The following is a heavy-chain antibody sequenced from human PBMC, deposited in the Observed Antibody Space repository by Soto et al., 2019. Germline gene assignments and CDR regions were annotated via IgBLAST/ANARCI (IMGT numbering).Heavy chain of an antibody. J-gene: IGHJ6*02. D-gene: IGHD1-1*01. CDR1: GGSISSSYYY. CDR2: IYYSGGT. CDR3: ARGWVTTRYGMDV. Sequence: PSETLSLTCTVSGGSISSSYYYWGWIRQPPGKGLEWIGSIYYSGGTYYSPSLKSRVTMSVDTSKNQFSLKLSSVTAADTAVYYCARGWVTTRYGMDVWGQGTTVTVSS. V-gene: IGHV4-39*01.